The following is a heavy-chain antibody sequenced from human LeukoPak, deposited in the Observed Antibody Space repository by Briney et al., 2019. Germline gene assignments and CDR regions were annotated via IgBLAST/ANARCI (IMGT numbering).Heavy chain of an antibody. D-gene: IGHD3-10*01. CDR3: ARSSYYYGSGRFDY. Sequence: GASVKVSCKASGGTFSSYAISWVRQAPGQGLEWKGGIIPIFGTANYAQKFQGRVTITTDESTSTAYMELSSLRSEDTAVYYCARSSYYYGSGRFDYWGQGTLVTVSS. CDR2: IIPIFGTA. CDR1: GGTFSSYA. J-gene: IGHJ4*02. V-gene: IGHV1-69*05.